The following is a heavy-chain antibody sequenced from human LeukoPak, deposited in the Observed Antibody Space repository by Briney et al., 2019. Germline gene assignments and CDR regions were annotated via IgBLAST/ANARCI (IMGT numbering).Heavy chain of an antibody. CDR3: ARIYYDILTGYVTFDY. CDR1: GGSISSGGYY. CDR2: IYYSGST. Sequence: SETLSLTCTVSGGSISSGGYYRSWIRQHPGKGLEWIGYIYYSGSTYYNPSLKSRVTISVDTSKNQFSLKLSSVTAADTAVYYCARIYYDILTGYVTFDYWGQGTLVTVS. J-gene: IGHJ4*02. D-gene: IGHD3-9*01. V-gene: IGHV4-31*03.